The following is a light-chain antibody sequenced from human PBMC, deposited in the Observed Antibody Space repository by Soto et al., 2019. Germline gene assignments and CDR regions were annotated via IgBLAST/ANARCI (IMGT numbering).Light chain of an antibody. J-gene: IGLJ2*01. Sequence: QSVLTQPPSASGTPGQRVTISCSGRSSNIGSNPVNWYQQLPGTAPKLLINSNNQRPSGVPDRFSASKSGTSASLAISGLQSEDEADYYCSVWDDSLNGVVFGGGTKLTVL. CDR1: SSNIGSNP. CDR2: SNN. CDR3: SVWDDSLNGVV. V-gene: IGLV1-44*01.